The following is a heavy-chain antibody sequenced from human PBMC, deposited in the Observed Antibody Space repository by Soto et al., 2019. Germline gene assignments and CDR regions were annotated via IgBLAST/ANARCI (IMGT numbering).Heavy chain of an antibody. CDR3: ARGTRGHEQLVYYHYYYMDV. CDR2: INHSGST. D-gene: IGHD6-6*01. Sequence: SETLSLTCAVYGGSFSGYYWSWIRQPPGKGLEWIGEINHSGSTNYNPSLKSRVTISVDTSKNQFSLKLSSVTAADTAVYYCARGTRGHEQLVYYHYYYMDVWGKGTTVTVSS. J-gene: IGHJ6*03. V-gene: IGHV4-34*01. CDR1: GGSFSGYY.